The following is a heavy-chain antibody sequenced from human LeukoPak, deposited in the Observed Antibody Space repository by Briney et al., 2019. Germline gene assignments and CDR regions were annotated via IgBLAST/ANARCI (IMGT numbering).Heavy chain of an antibody. J-gene: IGHJ6*02. CDR2: INPSGGST. CDR3: ASKIAAAGRGAYGMDV. CDR1: GYTFTSYY. D-gene: IGHD6-13*01. V-gene: IGHV1-46*01. Sequence: GASVKVSCKASGYTFTSYYMHWVRQAPGQGLEWMGIINPSGGSTSYAQKFQGRVTMTRDTSTSTVYMELSSLRSEDTAVYYCASKIAAAGRGAYGMDVWGQGTTVTVSS.